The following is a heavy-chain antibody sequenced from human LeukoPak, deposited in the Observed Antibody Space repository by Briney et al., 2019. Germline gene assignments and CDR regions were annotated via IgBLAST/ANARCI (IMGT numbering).Heavy chain of an antibody. J-gene: IGHJ3*02. Sequence: PGESLRLSCAASGFTFTSYGMHWVRQAPGKGLEWVAVISYDGTNKYYADSVKGRFTISRDNAKNTVYLQVSSLRAEDTAMYYCAKPETQYSSGLDGFDIWGQGTMVTVSS. V-gene: IGHV3-30*18. CDR1: GFTFTSYG. CDR2: ISYDGTNK. CDR3: AKPETQYSSGLDGFDI. D-gene: IGHD6-19*01.